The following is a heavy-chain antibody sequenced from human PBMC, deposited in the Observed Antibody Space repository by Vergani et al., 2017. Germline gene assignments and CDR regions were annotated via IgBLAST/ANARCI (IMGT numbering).Heavy chain of an antibody. CDR3: ARLGDGSIWTRYYYYGMDV. V-gene: IGHV5-51*01. J-gene: IGHJ6*02. D-gene: IGHD3/OR15-3a*01. CDR2: IYPGDSDT. CDR1: GYSFTSYW. Sequence: EVQLVQSGAEVKKPGESLKISCKGSGYSFTSYWIGWVRQMPGKGLEWMGIIYPGDSDTRYSPSFQGQVTISADKSISTAYRQWSSLKASDTAMYYCARLGDGSIWTRYYYYGMDVWGQGTTVTVSS.